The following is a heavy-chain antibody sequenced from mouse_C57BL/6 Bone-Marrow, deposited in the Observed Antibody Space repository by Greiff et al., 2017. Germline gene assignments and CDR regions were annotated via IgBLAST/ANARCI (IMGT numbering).Heavy chain of an antibody. CDR3: ARWLLRRDYFGY. CDR1: GYTFTSYW. Sequence: QVHVKQPGAELVKPGASVKLSCKASGYTFTSYWMHWVKQRPGQGLEWIGMIHPNSGSTNYNEKFKSKATLTVDKSSSTAYMQLSSLTSEDSAVXYCARWLLRRDYFGYWGQGTTLTVSS. CDR2: IHPNSGST. J-gene: IGHJ2*01. V-gene: IGHV1-64*01. D-gene: IGHD2-3*01.